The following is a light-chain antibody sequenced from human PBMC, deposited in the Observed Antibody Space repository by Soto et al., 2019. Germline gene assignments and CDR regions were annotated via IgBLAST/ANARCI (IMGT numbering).Light chain of an antibody. CDR3: QQYYSLPLT. Sequence: ESVLTQSPGTLSLSPGERATLSCRASQSISSSYLAWYQQKPGQAPRLLIYGTSSRATGIPDRFSGSGSGTHFTLTISRLEPEDAAVYYCQQYYSLPLTFGPGTKVDI. CDR1: QSISSSY. V-gene: IGKV3-20*01. CDR2: GTS. J-gene: IGKJ3*01.